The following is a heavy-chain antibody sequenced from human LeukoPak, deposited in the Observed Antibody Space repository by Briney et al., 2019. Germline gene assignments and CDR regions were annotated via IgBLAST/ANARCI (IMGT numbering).Heavy chain of an antibody. CDR2: IYHSGST. J-gene: IGHJ4*02. V-gene: IGHV4-30-2*01. Sequence: SQTLSLTCTVSGGSISSGGYYWSWIRQPPGKGLEWIGYIYHSGSTYYNPSLKSRVTISVDRSKNQFSLKLSSVTAADTAVYYCAREDWSYSSSPEVDYWGQGTLVTVSS. D-gene: IGHD6-6*01. CDR1: GGSISSGGYY. CDR3: AREDWSYSSSPEVDY.